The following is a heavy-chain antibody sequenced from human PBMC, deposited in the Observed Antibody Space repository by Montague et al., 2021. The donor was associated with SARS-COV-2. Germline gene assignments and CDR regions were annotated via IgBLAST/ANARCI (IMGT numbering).Heavy chain of an antibody. J-gene: IGHJ3*02. CDR3: AKDRQLVVDDAFDI. Sequence: SLRLSCAASGFTFSSYAMNWVRQAPGKGLEWVSSISISSGNTYYADSVKGRFTISRDKSKNTLYLQMNSLRAEDTAVYYCAKDRQLVVDDAFDIWGQGTLVTVSS. V-gene: IGHV3-23*01. D-gene: IGHD1-1*01. CDR2: ISISSGNT. CDR1: GFTFSSYA.